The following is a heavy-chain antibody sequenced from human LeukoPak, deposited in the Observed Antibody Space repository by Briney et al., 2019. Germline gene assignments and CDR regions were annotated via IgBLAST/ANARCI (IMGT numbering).Heavy chain of an antibody. V-gene: IGHV4-61*01. CDR3: ARVVVGATGGWFDP. D-gene: IGHD1-26*01. CDR2: IYYSGST. CDR1: GYSISSGYY. Sequence: PSETLSLTCTVSGYSISSGYYWGWIRQPPGKGLEWIGYIYYSGSTNYNPSLKSRVTISVDTSKNQFSLKLSSVTAADTAVYYCARVVVGATGGWFDPWGQGTLVTVSS. J-gene: IGHJ5*02.